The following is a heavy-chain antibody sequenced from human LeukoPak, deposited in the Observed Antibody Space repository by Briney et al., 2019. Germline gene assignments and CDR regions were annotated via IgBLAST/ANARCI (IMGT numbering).Heavy chain of an antibody. V-gene: IGHV4-59*01. CDR2: LYYSGST. J-gene: IGHJ4*02. Sequence: SETLSLTCTVSGDSISSYYWSWIRQPPGKGLEWIGFLYYSGSTNYNPSLKSRVTISLDTSKNQFSLKLSSVTAADTAVYYCAKSPGGYYPSYFDYWGQGTLVTVSS. CDR3: AKSPGGYYPSYFDY. CDR1: GDSISSYY. D-gene: IGHD3-22*01.